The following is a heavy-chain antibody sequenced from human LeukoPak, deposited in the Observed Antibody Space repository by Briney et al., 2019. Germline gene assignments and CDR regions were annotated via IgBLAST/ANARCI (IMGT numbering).Heavy chain of an antibody. Sequence: GGSLRLSCTASGFTFGDYAMSWFRQAPGRGLEWVGFIRSKAYGGTAEYAASVKGRFTISRDDSKSIAYLQMNSLKTEDTAVYYCTRVISPPIVLMVYHFDYWGQGTLVTVSS. CDR3: TRVISPPIVLMVYHFDY. CDR1: GFTFGDYA. V-gene: IGHV3-49*03. D-gene: IGHD2-8*01. J-gene: IGHJ4*02. CDR2: IRSKAYGGTA.